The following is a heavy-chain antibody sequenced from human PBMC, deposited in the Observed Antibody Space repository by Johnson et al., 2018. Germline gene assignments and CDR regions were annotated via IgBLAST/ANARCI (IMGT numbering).Heavy chain of an antibody. D-gene: IGHD2-8*01. J-gene: IGHJ6*03. CDR3: TTDLFRIVLMVYADYMDV. CDR1: GFTFSNAW. Sequence: VQLVESGGGLVKPGGSLRLSCAASGFTFSNAWMSWVRQAPGKGLEWVGRIKSKTDGGTTDYAAPVKGRFTISRDDSKNTLYLQMNSLKTEDTAVYYCTTDLFRIVLMVYADYMDVWGKGTTVTVSS. V-gene: IGHV3-15*01. CDR2: IKSKTDGGTT.